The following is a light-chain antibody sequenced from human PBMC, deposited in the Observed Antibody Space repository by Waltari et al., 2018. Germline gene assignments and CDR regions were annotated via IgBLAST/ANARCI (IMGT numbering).Light chain of an antibody. CDR2: DVN. V-gene: IGLV2-23*02. Sequence: QSALTQPASVSGSPGHPITIPCTGTSSDVGGYNYVSWYQQHPGKAPKLMIYDVNKRPSGVSNRFSGSSSGNTASLTISGLQAEDEADYYCCSYAGSSTSVFGGGNKLTVL. J-gene: IGLJ2*01. CDR1: SSDVGGYNY. CDR3: CSYAGSSTSV.